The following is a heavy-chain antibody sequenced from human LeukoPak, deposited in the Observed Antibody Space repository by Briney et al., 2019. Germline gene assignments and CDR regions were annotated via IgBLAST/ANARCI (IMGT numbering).Heavy chain of an antibody. J-gene: IGHJ4*02. CDR2: TNPDGSIK. CDR1: GFIFGGYW. CDR3: VSGFLQWLY. V-gene: IGHV3-7*01. Sequence: PGGFLRLSCAASGFIFGGYWMSWVRQAPGRGLEWVANTNPDGSIKYYVDSVNGRFTISRDNAKNSLYLQMNSLRAEDTAVYYCVSGFLQWLYWGQGTLVTVSS. D-gene: IGHD3-3*01.